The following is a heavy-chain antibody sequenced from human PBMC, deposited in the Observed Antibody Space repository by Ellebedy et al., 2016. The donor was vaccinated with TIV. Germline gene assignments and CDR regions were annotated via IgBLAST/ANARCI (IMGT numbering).Heavy chain of an antibody. D-gene: IGHD2-2*01. Sequence: GESLKISCAASGFTFGRYGMHWVRQAQGKGLEWVAVIWFDGSKEFYADSVKGRFTISRDDSKNEVFLQMSSLRAEDTAVYYCARPSYQLLSYYFDSWGQGTLVTVSS. CDR1: GFTFGRYG. V-gene: IGHV3-33*01. CDR2: IWFDGSKE. CDR3: ARPSYQLLSYYFDS. J-gene: IGHJ4*02.